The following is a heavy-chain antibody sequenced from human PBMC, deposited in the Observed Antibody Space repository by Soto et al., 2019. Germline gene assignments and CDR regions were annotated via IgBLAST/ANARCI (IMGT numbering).Heavy chain of an antibody. Sequence: QLQLQESGSGLVKPSQTPSLTCTVSGGSITSGGYSWTWIRQSPGKGLEWIGYTYQSGSAYYNPSLKSRVTISVDRSKNQFSLNLTSVTAADTAVYYCARDYYGMDVWGQGTTVTVSS. V-gene: IGHV4-30-2*06. J-gene: IGHJ6*02. CDR1: GGSITSGGYS. CDR3: ARDYYGMDV. CDR2: TYQSGSA.